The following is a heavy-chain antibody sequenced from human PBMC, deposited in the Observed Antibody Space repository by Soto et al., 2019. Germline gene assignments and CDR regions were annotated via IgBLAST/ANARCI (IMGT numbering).Heavy chain of an antibody. J-gene: IGHJ4*02. D-gene: IGHD3-10*01. CDR2: IIPMLGMS. CDR3: ATKYGSGSTHFDY. CDR1: GDTFNFYT. Sequence: QVQLVQSGAEVTKPGSPVRVSCTASGDTFNFYTISWVRQVPGQGPEWMGRIIPMLGMSNYAQKFQGRVTIMADNSTSTVYMNLSVLTSEDTAVYYCATKYGSGSTHFDYWGQGTLVTFSS. V-gene: IGHV1-69*02.